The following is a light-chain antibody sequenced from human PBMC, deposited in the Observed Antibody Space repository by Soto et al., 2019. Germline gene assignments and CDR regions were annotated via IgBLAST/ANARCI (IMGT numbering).Light chain of an antibody. CDR3: QQSYSTPWT. CDR2: AAS. V-gene: IGKV1-39*01. CDR1: QSISSY. J-gene: IGKJ1*01. Sequence: DIKMTQSPSSLSASVGARVTITCRASQSISSYLNWYQQKPGKAPKLLIYAASSLQSGVSSRFSGSGSGTDCTLTISSLQPEDFATYYCQQSYSTPWTLGQGTKVDIK.